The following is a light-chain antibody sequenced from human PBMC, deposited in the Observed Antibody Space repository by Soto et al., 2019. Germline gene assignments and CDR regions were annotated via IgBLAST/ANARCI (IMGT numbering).Light chain of an antibody. CDR2: GAS. J-gene: IGKJ1*01. Sequence: EIVLTQSPGTLSLSPGERATLSCRASQSVSSSYLAWYQQKPGQAPRLLIYGASSRATGIPDRFSGSGSGTDFTLTISRLEPENFAVYYCQQYGSSSWTFGQGPKV. CDR1: QSVSSSY. V-gene: IGKV3-20*01. CDR3: QQYGSSSWT.